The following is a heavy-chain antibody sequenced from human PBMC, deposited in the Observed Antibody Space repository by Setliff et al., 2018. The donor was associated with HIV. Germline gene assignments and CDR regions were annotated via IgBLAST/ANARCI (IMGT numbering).Heavy chain of an antibody. CDR2: IYHNGIT. CDR3: ARRIYGNNPYFDY. D-gene: IGHD4-17*01. Sequence: ASETLSLTCTVSDGSFSSDYWGWIRQPPGKGLEWIGSIYHNGITYYNPSLKSRVTISVDTSQNQFSLKLSSVTAADTAIYYCARRIYGNNPYFDYWSQGTLVTVSS. J-gene: IGHJ4*02. V-gene: IGHV4-59*08. CDR1: DGSFSSDY.